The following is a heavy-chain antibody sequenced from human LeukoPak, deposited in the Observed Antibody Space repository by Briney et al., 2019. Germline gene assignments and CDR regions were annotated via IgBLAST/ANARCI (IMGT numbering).Heavy chain of an antibody. Sequence: AASVKVSCKASGYTFTGYYMHWVRQAPGQGLEWMGWISAYNGNTNYAQKLQGRVTMTTDTSTSTAYMELRSLRSDDTAVYYCARIAMEQLVSDYWGQGTLVTVSS. CDR3: ARIAMEQLVSDY. D-gene: IGHD6-13*01. V-gene: IGHV1-18*04. J-gene: IGHJ4*02. CDR2: ISAYNGNT. CDR1: GYTFTGYY.